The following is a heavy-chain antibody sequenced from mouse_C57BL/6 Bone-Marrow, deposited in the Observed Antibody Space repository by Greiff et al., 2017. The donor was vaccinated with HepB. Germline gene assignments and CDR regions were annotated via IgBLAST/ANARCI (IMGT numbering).Heavy chain of an antibody. D-gene: IGHD2-4*01. CDR3: ARGGGYDYDTDYYAMDY. J-gene: IGHJ4*01. CDR2: TFYSGIT. V-gene: IGHV3-3*01. CDR1: GFSINSDCY. Sequence: VQLKQSGPSLVRPSQTLSLTCTVTGFSINSDCYWIWIRQFPGNKLEYIGYTFYSGITYYNPSLESRTYITRDTSKNQFSLKLSSVTTEDTATYYCARGGGYDYDTDYYAMDYWGQGTSVTVSS.